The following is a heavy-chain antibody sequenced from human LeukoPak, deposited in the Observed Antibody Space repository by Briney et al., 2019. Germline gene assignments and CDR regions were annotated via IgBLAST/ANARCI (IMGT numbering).Heavy chain of an antibody. Sequence: GGSLRLSCAVSGFTCSDFEMNWVRQAPEKGLEWVSYIDISGTIKIYADSVKGRFTIARDNARNSLYLQTSDLRAEDTGFYYCARGGGRGYNYNAFDLWGQGTVVTVSS. J-gene: IGHJ3*01. CDR3: ARGGGRGYNYNAFDL. D-gene: IGHD3-22*01. CDR1: GFTCSDFE. V-gene: IGHV3-48*03. CDR2: IDISGTIK.